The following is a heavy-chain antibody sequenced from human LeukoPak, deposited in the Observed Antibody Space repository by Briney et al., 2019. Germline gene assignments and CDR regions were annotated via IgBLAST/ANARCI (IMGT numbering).Heavy chain of an antibody. CDR2: INSDESST. J-gene: IGHJ4*02. V-gene: IGHV3-74*01. CDR1: GFTFSTYW. Sequence: GSLRLSCAASGFTFSTYWMHWVRQAPGKGLVWVSRINSDESSTTYADSVKGRFTISRDNAKNTLYLQMNSLRAEDTAVYYCAKSRRAYCSGGSCFGLWDYWGQGALVTVSS. D-gene: IGHD2-15*01. CDR3: AKSRRAYCSGGSCFGLWDY.